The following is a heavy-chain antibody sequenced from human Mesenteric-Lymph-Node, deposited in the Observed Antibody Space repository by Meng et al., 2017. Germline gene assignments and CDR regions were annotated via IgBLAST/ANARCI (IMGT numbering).Heavy chain of an antibody. CDR1: GGSISRSNW. V-gene: IGHV4-4*02. D-gene: IGHD1-14*01. Sequence: VLLQESGPVLVTPSGTLSLPCAVSGGSISRSNWWSWVRQPPGKGLEWIGKIYHSGITIYNPSLKSRVTMSVDNSKNQFSLKLNSMTAADTAVYYCARDPTGGEDHQRVWGQGTLVTVSS. CDR2: IYHSGIT. J-gene: IGHJ4*02. CDR3: ARDPTGGEDHQRV.